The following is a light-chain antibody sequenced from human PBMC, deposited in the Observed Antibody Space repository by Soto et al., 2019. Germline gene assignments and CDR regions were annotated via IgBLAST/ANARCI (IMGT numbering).Light chain of an antibody. CDR3: QSYDSSLSAWV. CDR2: GNS. V-gene: IGLV1-40*01. Sequence: QPVLTQPPSVSGAPGQRVTISCTGSSSNIGAGYDVHWYQQLPGTAPKLLIYGNSNRPSGVPDRFSGSKSGTSASLAITGLQAEDGADYFWQSYDSSLSAWVFGGGTKVTVL. CDR1: SSNIGAGYD. J-gene: IGLJ3*02.